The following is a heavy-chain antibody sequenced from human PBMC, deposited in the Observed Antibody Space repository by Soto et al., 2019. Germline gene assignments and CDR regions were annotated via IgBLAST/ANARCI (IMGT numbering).Heavy chain of an antibody. J-gene: IGHJ6*02. Sequence: SETLSLTCAISGDSINSSHSWTWVRQPPGKGLEWIGEAHHGGTNSNLSLKTRVTILLDKSKNQFSLKLNSVTAADTAIYYCARERVSWFGDLLPLGLDVWGQGTMVTVSS. CDR1: GDSINSSHS. CDR3: ARERVSWFGDLLPLGLDV. CDR2: AHHGGT. D-gene: IGHD3-10*01. V-gene: IGHV4-4*02.